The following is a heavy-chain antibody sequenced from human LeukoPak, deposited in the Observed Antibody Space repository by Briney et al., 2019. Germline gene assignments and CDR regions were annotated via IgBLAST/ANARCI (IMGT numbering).Heavy chain of an antibody. Sequence: ASVKVSCKASGYTFTGYYMHCVRQAPGQGLEWMGWINPNSGGTNYAQKFQARVTMTRDTSISTAYMELSRLRSDDTAVYYCARQLYSGGYYYVDYWGQGTLVTVSS. CDR3: ARQLYSGGYYYVDY. V-gene: IGHV1-2*02. CDR1: GYTFTGYY. J-gene: IGHJ4*02. D-gene: IGHD3-22*01. CDR2: INPNSGGT.